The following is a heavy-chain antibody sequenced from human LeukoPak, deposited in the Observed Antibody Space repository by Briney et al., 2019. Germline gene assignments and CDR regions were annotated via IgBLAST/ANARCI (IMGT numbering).Heavy chain of an antibody. V-gene: IGHV4-34*01. CDR2: INHSGST. Sequence: ASETLSLTCAVYGGSFSGYYWSWIRQPPGKGLEWIGEINHSGSTNYNPSLKSRVTISVDTSKNQFSLKLSSVTAADTAVYYCARVGVRYYYYMDVWGKGTTVTVSS. CDR3: ARVGVRYYYYMDV. CDR1: GGSFSGYY. J-gene: IGHJ6*03.